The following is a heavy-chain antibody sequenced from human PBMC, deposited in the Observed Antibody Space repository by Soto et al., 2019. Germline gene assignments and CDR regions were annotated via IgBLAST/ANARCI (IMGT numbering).Heavy chain of an antibody. CDR2: IYYSGST. J-gene: IGHJ4*02. CDR3: ARSSSPPYSSSWHFDY. Sequence: SETLSLTCTVSGGSISSYYWSWIRQPPGKGLEWIGYIYYSGSTNYNPSLKSRVTISVDTSKNQFSLKLSSVTAADTAVYYCARSSSPPYSSSWHFDYWGQGTLVTVS. CDR1: GGSISSYY. V-gene: IGHV4-59*01. D-gene: IGHD6-13*01.